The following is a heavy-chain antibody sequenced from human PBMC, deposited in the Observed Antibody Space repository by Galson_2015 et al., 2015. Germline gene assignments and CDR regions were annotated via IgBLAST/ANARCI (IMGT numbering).Heavy chain of an antibody. Sequence: QSGAEVKKAGESLKISCKASGYSFTSNWIGWVRQRPGRGQEWMGMIFPGDSDARYTPSFQGQVTMSADKSISAAYLQWTSLRASDTAMYYCARLSTRGFNIWGQGTMVTVSS. CDR3: ARLSTRGFNI. J-gene: IGHJ3*02. V-gene: IGHV5-51*01. CDR2: IFPGDSDA. CDR1: GYSFTSNW. D-gene: IGHD2-2*01.